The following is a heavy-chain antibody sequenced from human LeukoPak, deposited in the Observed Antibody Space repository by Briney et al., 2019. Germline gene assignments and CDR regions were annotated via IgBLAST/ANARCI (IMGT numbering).Heavy chain of an antibody. CDR3: ARGTVVAATPLDY. Sequence: SETLSLNCTVSGGSISSYYWNWIRQPAGQGLELIGRIYTSGSINYNPSLKSRVTMSVDTSKNQFSLKLSSVTAADTAVYYCARGTVVAATPLDYWGQGTLVTVSS. V-gene: IGHV4-4*07. D-gene: IGHD2-15*01. CDR1: GGSISSYY. CDR2: IYTSGSI. J-gene: IGHJ4*02.